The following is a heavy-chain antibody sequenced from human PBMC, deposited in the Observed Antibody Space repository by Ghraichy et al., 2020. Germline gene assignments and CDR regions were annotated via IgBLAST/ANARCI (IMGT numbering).Heavy chain of an antibody. Sequence: LSLTCTVSGGSISSGGYYWSWIRQHPGKGLEWIGYIYYSGSTYYNPSLKSRVTISVDTSKNQFSLKLSSVTAADTAVYYCARVLSGWDRYHDYWGQGTLVTVSS. CDR3: ARVLSGWDRYHDY. V-gene: IGHV4-31*03. CDR2: IYYSGST. J-gene: IGHJ4*02. CDR1: GGSISSGGYY. D-gene: IGHD6-19*01.